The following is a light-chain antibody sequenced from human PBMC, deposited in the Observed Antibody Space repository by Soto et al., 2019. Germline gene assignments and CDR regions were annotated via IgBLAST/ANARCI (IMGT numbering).Light chain of an antibody. CDR1: QSVSTY. Sequence: EIVLTQSPATLSLSPGERGTLSCRASQSVSTYLAWYQQKPGQAPRLLIYDASKRATGIPARFSGGGSGTDFTLTINSPEPEDSAVYYCQQRTNSLITFGQGTRLEIK. CDR3: QQRTNSLIT. CDR2: DAS. V-gene: IGKV3-11*01. J-gene: IGKJ5*01.